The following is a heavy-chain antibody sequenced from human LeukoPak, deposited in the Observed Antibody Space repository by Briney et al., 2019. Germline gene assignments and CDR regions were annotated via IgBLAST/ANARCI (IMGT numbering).Heavy chain of an antibody. Sequence: PGGSLRLSCAASGFTFSSYGMHWVRQAPGKGLEWVAVISYDGSNKYYADSVKGRFTISRDNAKNSLYLQMNSLRAEDTAVYYCARECRTTGGDCYPTDAFDIWGQGTMVTVSS. CDR3: ARECRTTGGDCYPTDAFDI. V-gene: IGHV3-30*03. J-gene: IGHJ3*02. CDR2: ISYDGSNK. D-gene: IGHD2-21*02. CDR1: GFTFSSYG.